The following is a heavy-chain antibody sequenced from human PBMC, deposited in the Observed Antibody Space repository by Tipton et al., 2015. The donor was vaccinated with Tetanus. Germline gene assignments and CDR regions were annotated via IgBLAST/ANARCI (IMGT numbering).Heavy chain of an antibody. CDR3: ANVMDYDSRFFDY. V-gene: IGHV3-23*01. J-gene: IGHJ4*02. D-gene: IGHD3-22*01. Sequence: SLRLSCAASGFTFSSYAMSWVRQAPGKGLEWVSAISGSGGSTYYADSVKGRFTISRDNSKNTLYLQMNSLRAEDTAVYYCANVMDYDSRFFDYWGQGTLVTVSS. CDR2: ISGSGGST. CDR1: GFTFSSYA.